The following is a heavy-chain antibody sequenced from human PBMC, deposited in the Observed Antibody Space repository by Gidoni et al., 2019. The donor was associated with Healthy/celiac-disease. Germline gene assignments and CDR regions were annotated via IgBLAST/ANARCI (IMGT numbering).Heavy chain of an antibody. V-gene: IGHV3-15*01. CDR1: GFTFRNAW. D-gene: IGHD6-19*01. J-gene: IGHJ4*02. CDR2: IKSKTDGGTT. Sequence: EVQLVESGGGLVKPGGSRRLSCAASGFTFRNAWMSWVRQAPGKGLEWVGRIKSKTDGGTTDYAAPVKGRFTISRDDSKNTLYLQMNSLKTEDTAVYYCTTEGRPFIAVAGGFDYWGQGTLVTVSS. CDR3: TTEGRPFIAVAGGFDY.